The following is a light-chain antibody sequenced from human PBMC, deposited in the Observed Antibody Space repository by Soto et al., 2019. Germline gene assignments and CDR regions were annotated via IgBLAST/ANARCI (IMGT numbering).Light chain of an antibody. CDR1: QTISTC. J-gene: IGKJ4*01. V-gene: IGKV1-5*03. CDR2: QAS. Sequence: DIQIAQSPSTLSANVGDRSSITCRASQTISTCLAWYQQKQGKAPNLLIYQASILETGVPSRFSGSGSGTEFTLTIRGLQPDDFATYCCQQYDNYPITFGGGTKVAI. CDR3: QQYDNYPIT.